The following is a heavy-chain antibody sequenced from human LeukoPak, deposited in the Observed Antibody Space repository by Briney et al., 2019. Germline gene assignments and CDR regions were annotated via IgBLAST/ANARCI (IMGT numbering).Heavy chain of an antibody. CDR3: AKDRSSMGYAGMDV. D-gene: IGHD2-8*01. J-gene: IGHJ6*02. V-gene: IGHV3-30*18. CDR2: ISYDGSNK. Sequence: GGSLRLSCAASGFTFSSYGMHWVRQAPGKGLEWAAVISYDGSNKYYADSVKGRFTISRDNSKNTLYLQMNSLRAEDTAVYYCAKDRSSMGYAGMDVWGQGTTVTVSS. CDR1: GFTFSSYG.